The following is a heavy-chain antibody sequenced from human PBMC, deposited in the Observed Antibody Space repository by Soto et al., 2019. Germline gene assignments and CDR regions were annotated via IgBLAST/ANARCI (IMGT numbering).Heavy chain of an antibody. CDR2: INPSGGST. J-gene: IGHJ5*02. V-gene: IGHV1-46*01. D-gene: IGHD2-21*02. CDR1: GYTFTSYY. Sequence: QVQLVQSGAEVKKPGASVKVSCKASGYTFTSYYMHWVRQAPGQGLEWMGIINPSGGSTSYAQKFQGRVTMTRDTSTRTVYMELSSLRSEDTAVYYCAREGCGGDCYPNWFDPWGQGTLVTVSS. CDR3: AREGCGGDCYPNWFDP.